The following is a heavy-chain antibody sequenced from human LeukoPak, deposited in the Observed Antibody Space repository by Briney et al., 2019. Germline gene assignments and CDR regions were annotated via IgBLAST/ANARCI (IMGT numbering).Heavy chain of an antibody. D-gene: IGHD3-16*01. Sequence: GGSLRLSCAASGFSFSTYGMHWVRQAPGKGLEWVALIWNAGTNTYYADSVKGRFTISRDDSKNTLYLQMNSLRAEDTAVYYCVGDTPPGGDFYLDYWGQGTLVIVSS. V-gene: IGHV3-33*01. CDR3: VGDTPPGGDFYLDY. CDR1: GFSFSTYG. CDR2: IWNAGTNT. J-gene: IGHJ4*02.